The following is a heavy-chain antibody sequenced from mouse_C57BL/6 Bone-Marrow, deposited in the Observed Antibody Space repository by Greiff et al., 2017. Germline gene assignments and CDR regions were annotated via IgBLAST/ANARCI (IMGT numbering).Heavy chain of an antibody. CDR3: ARGGSLFAY. V-gene: IGHV1-4*01. CDR1: GYTFTSYT. CDR2: INPSSGYT. Sequence: QVQLQQSGAELARPGASVKMSCKASGYTFTSYTMHWVKQRPGQGLEWIGNINPSSGYTKYNQKFKDKATLTADKSSSTAYMQLSSLTSEDSAVYYCARGGSLFAYWGQGTLVTVSA. J-gene: IGHJ3*01.